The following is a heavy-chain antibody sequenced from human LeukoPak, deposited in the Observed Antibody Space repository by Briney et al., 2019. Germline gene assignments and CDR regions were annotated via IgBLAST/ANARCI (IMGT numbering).Heavy chain of an antibody. CDR3: ARSNPLAARYYMDV. Sequence: PGGSLRLSCVASGWNLDDYGVIWVRQAPGEGREWVAAINWNGGLIDYADSVKGRFTISRDNAKNSLYLQMDSLRAEDTALYYCARSNPLAARYYMDVWGKATTATVSS. J-gene: IGHJ6*03. V-gene: IGHV3-20*04. CDR1: GWNLDDYG. CDR2: INWNGGLI. D-gene: IGHD6-6*01.